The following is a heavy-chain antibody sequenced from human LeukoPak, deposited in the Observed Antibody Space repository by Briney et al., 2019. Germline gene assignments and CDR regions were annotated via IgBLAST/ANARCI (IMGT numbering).Heavy chain of an antibody. CDR1: GFTFSSYA. CDR3: AKGPRVGASTFDY. D-gene: IGHD1-26*01. CDR2: ISYDGSNK. J-gene: IGHJ4*01. Sequence: PGRSLRLSCAASGFTFSSYAMHWVRQAPGKGLEWVAVISYDGSNKYYADSVKGRFTISRDNSKNTLYLQMTSLRVEDTAVFYCAKGPRVGASTFDYWGQGTLVTVSS. V-gene: IGHV3-30*14.